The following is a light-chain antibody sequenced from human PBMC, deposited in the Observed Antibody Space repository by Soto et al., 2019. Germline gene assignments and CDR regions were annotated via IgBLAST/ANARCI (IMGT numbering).Light chain of an antibody. CDR2: GAS. V-gene: IGKV3-20*01. CDR1: QSVSSSY. Sequence: EMVLTQSPGTLSLSPGERVTLSCRASQSVSSSYLAWYQQKPGQAPRLLIYGASSRATGIPDRFSGSGSVTDFTLTISRLEPEDFAVYYCQQYGSSPYTFGQGTKLEIK. CDR3: QQYGSSPYT. J-gene: IGKJ2*01.